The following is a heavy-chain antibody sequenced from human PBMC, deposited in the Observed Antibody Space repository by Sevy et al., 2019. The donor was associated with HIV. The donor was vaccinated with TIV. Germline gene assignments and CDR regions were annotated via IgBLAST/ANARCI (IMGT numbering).Heavy chain of an antibody. Sequence: SETLSLTCTVSGGSITSLYWNWIRQPPGKGREWIANIYYNGHINYNPSLKSRVTLSLDTSKNQFSLRLSSGTAADTAMYYCAGENAWGRGYSWGQGTLVTVSS. V-gene: IGHV4-59*08. CDR2: IYYNGHI. J-gene: IGHJ4*02. CDR3: AGENAWGRGYS. D-gene: IGHD1-26*01. CDR1: GGSITSLY.